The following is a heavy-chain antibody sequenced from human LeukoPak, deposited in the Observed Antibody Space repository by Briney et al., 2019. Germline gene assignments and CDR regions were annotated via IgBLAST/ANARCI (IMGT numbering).Heavy chain of an antibody. D-gene: IGHD2-2*01. CDR2: IYSSGST. CDR1: GGSTNSYY. J-gene: IGHJ4*02. CDR3: ARGKASSTRWTFDQ. V-gene: IGHV4-4*07. Sequence: SETLSLTCSVSGGSTNSYYWSWIRQSGGKGLEWIGRIYSSGSTVYNPSLNSRLTMSIDTSKNQFSLTLKSVTATDTAVYYCARGKASSTRWTFDQWGQGALVTVSS.